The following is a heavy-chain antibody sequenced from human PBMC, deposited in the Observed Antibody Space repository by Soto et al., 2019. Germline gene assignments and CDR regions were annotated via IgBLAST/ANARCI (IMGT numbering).Heavy chain of an antibody. V-gene: IGHV3-7*01. CDR1: GFTFSSCW. J-gene: IGHJ4*02. CDR2: IKQDGSEK. D-gene: IGHD6-19*01. Sequence: EVQLVESGGGLVQPGGSLRLSCAASGFTFSSCWMTWVRQAPGKGLEWVAKIKQDGSEKYYVDSVKGRFTISRDNAKNSLYLQMNSLRAEDTAVYYCAGSGWAVQFDYWGQGTLVTVSS. CDR3: AGSGWAVQFDY.